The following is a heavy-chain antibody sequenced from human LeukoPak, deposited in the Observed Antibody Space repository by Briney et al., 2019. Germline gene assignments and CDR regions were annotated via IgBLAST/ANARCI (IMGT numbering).Heavy chain of an antibody. Sequence: ASVKVSCKASGYTFTNFGINWVRQAPGQGLEWVGWINTNTGNPSYVQGSAGRFVFSLDTSVNTAYLQINSLKAEDTAVYYCARGVYYETDAFDIWGQGTMVAVSS. J-gene: IGHJ3*02. D-gene: IGHD3-22*01. CDR2: INTNTGNP. CDR3: ARGVYYETDAFDI. CDR1: GYTFTNFG. V-gene: IGHV7-4-1*02.